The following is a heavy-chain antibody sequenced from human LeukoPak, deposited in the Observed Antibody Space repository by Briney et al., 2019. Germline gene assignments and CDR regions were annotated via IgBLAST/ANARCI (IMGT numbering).Heavy chain of an antibody. CDR2: ISYDGSNK. CDR1: GFTFRSYG. CDR3: AKDSLVVVTTYYFDY. V-gene: IGHV3-30*18. D-gene: IGHD3-22*01. Sequence: GGSLRLSCAGSGFTFRSYGMHWVRQAPGKGLEWVAVISYDGSNKYYADSVKGRFTISRDNSKNTLYLQMNSLRAEDTAVHYCAKDSLVVVTTYYFDYWGQGTLVTVSS. J-gene: IGHJ4*02.